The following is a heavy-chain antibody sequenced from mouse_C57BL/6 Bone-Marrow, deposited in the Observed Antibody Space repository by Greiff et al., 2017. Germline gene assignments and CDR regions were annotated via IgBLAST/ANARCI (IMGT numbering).Heavy chain of an antibody. Sequence: EVMLVESGGGLVQPGGSLSLSCAASGFTFTDYYMSWVRQPPGKALEWLGFIRNKANGYTTEYSASVKGRFTISRDNSQSILYLQMNALGAEDSATYYCASHEDAMDYWGQGTSVTVSS. CDR1: GFTFTDYY. CDR2: IRNKANGYTT. V-gene: IGHV7-3*01. J-gene: IGHJ4*01. CDR3: ASHEDAMDY.